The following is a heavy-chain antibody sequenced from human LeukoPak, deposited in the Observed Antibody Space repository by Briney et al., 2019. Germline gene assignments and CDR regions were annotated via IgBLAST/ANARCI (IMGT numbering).Heavy chain of an antibody. CDR3: ARGPVVVPAAMRVRWFDP. V-gene: IGHV4-34*01. J-gene: IGHJ5*02. CDR2: INHSGST. CDR1: GGSFSGYY. Sequence: SETLSLTCAVYGGSFSGYYWSWIRQPPGKGLEWIGEINHSGSTNYNPSLKSRVTISVDTSKNQFSLKLSSVTAADTAVYYCARGPVVVPAAMRVRWFDPWGRGTLVTVSS. D-gene: IGHD2-2*01.